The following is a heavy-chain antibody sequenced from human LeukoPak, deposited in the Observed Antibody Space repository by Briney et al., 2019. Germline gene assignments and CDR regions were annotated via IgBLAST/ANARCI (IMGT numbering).Heavy chain of an antibody. J-gene: IGHJ6*04. D-gene: IGHD3-9*01. CDR3: ARDSGVLRYFDWLAV. CDR2: INPSGGST. CDR1: GYTFTSYY. Sequence: ASVKVSCKASGYTFTSYYMHWVRQAPGQGLEWMGIINPSGGSTSYAQKFQGRVTMTRDMSTSTVYMELSSLRSEDTAVYYCARDSGVLRYFDWLAVWGKGTTVTVSS. V-gene: IGHV1-46*01.